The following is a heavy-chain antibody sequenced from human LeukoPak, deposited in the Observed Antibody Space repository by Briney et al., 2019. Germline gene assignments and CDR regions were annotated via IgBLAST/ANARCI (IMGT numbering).Heavy chain of an antibody. CDR2: TYYRGST. CDR3: TSAGSYWVDS. J-gene: IGHJ4*02. CDR1: GGSISSSSYY. V-gene: IGHV4-39*01. Sequence: SETLSLTCTVSGGSISSSSYYWGWIRQPPGEGLEWIGSTYYRGSTYYNPSLESRVSISVDTSKNQFSLKLSSVTAADVAVYYCTSAGSYWVDSWGQGTLVTVSS. D-gene: IGHD3-10*01.